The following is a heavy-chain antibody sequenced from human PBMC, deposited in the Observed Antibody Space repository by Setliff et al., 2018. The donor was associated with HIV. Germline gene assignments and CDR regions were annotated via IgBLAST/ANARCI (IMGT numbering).Heavy chain of an antibody. V-gene: IGHV4-4*08. Sequence: KPSETLSLTCDVSGGSIGDFYWSWIRQSPRWGLEWIGYVHTSGSSNYNLSLKSRATISVDTSTNQFSLKLTSLTAADTAVYYCVRGGTGWLRGLFDYWGRGILVTVSS. J-gene: IGHJ4*02. CDR2: VHTSGSS. D-gene: IGHD5-12*01. CDR3: VRGGTGWLRGLFDY. CDR1: GGSIGDFY.